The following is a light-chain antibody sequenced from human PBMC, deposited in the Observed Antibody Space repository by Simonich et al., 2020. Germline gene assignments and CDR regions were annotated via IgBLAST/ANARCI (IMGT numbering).Light chain of an antibody. CDR2: YVS. Sequence: QSALTQPASVSGSPGQSITISCTGTSSDVGSYNLVSWYQQNPGKAPKLMIYYVSNRPSGVSNRFSGSKSGNTASLTISGLQAEDEADYYCSSYTSSSTWVFGGGTKLTVL. CDR3: SSYTSSSTWV. J-gene: IGLJ3*02. V-gene: IGLV2-14*02. CDR1: SSDVGSYNL.